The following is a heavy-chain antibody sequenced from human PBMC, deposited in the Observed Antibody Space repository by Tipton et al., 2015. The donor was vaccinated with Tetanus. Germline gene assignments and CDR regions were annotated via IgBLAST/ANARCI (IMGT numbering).Heavy chain of an antibody. D-gene: IGHD6-6*01. J-gene: IGHJ5*02. CDR2: MFYSGTT. CDR1: GFVISNYY. CDR3: AVRDSSPWGFDP. V-gene: IGHV4-59*03. Sequence: LRLSCSVSGFVISNYYWSWIRQPPGKGLEWIGYMFYSGTTKYNPSLKSRVAISVDRSKNEFSLQLRSVTAADTAVYYCAVRDSSPWGFDPWGPGTLVTVTS.